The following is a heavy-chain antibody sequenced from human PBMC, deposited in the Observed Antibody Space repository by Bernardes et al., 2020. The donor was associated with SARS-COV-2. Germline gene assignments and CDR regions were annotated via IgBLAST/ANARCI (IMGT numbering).Heavy chain of an antibody. D-gene: IGHD2-2*01. CDR3: ATLYCSSTSCYYGMDV. CDR1: GFTFDDYA. J-gene: IGHJ6*02. Sequence: GGSLRLSCAASGFTFDDYAMHWVRQAPGKGLEWVSGISWNSGSIGYADSVKGRFTISRDNAKNSLYLQMNSLRAEDTALYYCATLYCSSTSCYYGMDVWGQGTTVTVSS. V-gene: IGHV3-9*01. CDR2: ISWNSGSI.